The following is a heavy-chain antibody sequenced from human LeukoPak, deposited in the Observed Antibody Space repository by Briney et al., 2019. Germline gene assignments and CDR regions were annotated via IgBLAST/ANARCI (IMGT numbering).Heavy chain of an antibody. CDR3: ARGFVVGGYLAFGMDV. CDR1: GLSFSSYS. Sequence: PGGSLTLSCAASGLSFSSYSMNWVRQAPGKGLEWVSYIISSGSTIYYADSVKGRFTISRDNGKNSLYLQMNSLRDEDTAVYYCARGFVVGGYLAFGMDVWGQGTTVTVSS. CDR2: IISSGSTI. V-gene: IGHV3-48*02. J-gene: IGHJ6*02. D-gene: IGHD5-18*01.